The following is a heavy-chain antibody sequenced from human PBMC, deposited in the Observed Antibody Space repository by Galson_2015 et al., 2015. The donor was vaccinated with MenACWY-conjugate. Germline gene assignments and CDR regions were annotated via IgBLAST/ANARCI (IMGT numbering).Heavy chain of an antibody. CDR1: GGSISSSSYY. CDR3: ARDPPWSSGWYGPFDY. J-gene: IGHJ4*02. D-gene: IGHD6-19*01. CDR2: IYYSGST. Sequence: ETLSLTCTVSGGSISSSSYYWGWIRQPPGKGLEWIGSIYYSGSTYYNPSLKSRVTISVDTSKNQFSLKLSSVTAADTAVYYCARDPPWSSGWYGPFDYWGQGTLVTVSS. V-gene: IGHV4-39*07.